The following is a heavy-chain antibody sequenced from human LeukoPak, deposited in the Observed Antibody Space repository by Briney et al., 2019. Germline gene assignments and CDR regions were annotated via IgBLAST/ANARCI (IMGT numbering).Heavy chain of an antibody. CDR3: AREGRHYRPLDY. V-gene: IGHV4-4*02. CDR2: INLQGST. CDR1: GGSITSTNY. D-gene: IGHD3-10*01. Sequence: ETLRPTCAVSGGSITSTNYWTWVRQPPGKGLEWIGEINLQGSTSYIASVMARVAISVDMSENHISLQLTSVTAADTAVYYCAREGRHYRPLDYWGQGTLVTVSS. J-gene: IGHJ4*03.